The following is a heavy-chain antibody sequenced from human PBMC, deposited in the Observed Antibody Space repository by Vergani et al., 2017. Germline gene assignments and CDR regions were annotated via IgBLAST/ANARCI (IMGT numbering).Heavy chain of an antibody. V-gene: IGHV4-59*08. D-gene: IGHD4-23*01. CDR2: IYYSGST. CDR3: ARHGVHGGFDY. J-gene: IGHJ4*02. Sequence: QVQLQESGPGLVKPSETLSLTCTVSGGSISSYYWSWIRQPPGKGLEWIGYIYYSGSTNYYPSLKSRVTISVDTSKNQFSLKLSSVTAADTAVYYCARHGVHGGFDYWGQGTLVTVSS. CDR1: GGSISSYY.